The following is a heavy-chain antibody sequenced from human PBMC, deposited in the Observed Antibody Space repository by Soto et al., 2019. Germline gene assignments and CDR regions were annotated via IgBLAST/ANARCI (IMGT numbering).Heavy chain of an antibody. J-gene: IGHJ4*02. Sequence: GSLRLSCAASGFTISSNAMYWVRQAPGKGLEWVSAISDRGDTTHYADSVKGRFTISRDTSKNTLYLQLNALRADDTAVYYCAKDKPGTTSFDYWGQGTLVTVSS. D-gene: IGHD1-1*01. CDR2: ISDRGDTT. V-gene: IGHV3-23*01. CDR3: AKDKPGTTSFDY. CDR1: GFTISSNA.